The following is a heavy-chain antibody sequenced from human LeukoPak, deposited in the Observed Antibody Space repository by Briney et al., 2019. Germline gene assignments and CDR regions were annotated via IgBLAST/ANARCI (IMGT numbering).Heavy chain of an antibody. J-gene: IGHJ4*02. CDR1: GFTFSSYS. Sequence: GGSLRLSCAASGFTFSSYSMNWVRQAPGKGLEWVSYISSSSSTIYYADSVKGRFTISRDNAKNSLYLQMNSLRAEDTAVYYCARDRTVTSPGATTFDYWGQGTLVTVSS. CDR2: ISSSSSTI. D-gene: IGHD1-26*01. V-gene: IGHV3-48*04. CDR3: ARDRTVTSPGATTFDY.